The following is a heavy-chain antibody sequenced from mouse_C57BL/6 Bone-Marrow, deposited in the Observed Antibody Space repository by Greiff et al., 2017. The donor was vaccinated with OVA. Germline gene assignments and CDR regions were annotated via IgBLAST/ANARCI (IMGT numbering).Heavy chain of an antibody. Sequence: VKLVESGGGLVQPGGSLKLSCAASGFTFSDYYMYWVRQTPEKRLEWVAYISNGGGSTYYPDTVKGRFTISRDNAKNTLYLQMSRLKSEDTAMYYCARRGLGTGFDYWGQGTTLTVSS. J-gene: IGHJ2*01. CDR1: GFTFSDYY. CDR3: ARRGLGTGFDY. CDR2: ISNGGGST. V-gene: IGHV5-12*01. D-gene: IGHD3-1*01.